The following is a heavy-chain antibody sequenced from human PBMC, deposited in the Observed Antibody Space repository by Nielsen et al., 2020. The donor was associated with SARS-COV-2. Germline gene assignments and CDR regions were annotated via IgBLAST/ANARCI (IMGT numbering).Heavy chain of an antibody. CDR1: GYIFTSYW. Sequence: GESLKISCKGSGYIFTSYWIGWVRQMPGKGLEWMGIIYPDNSDTRYSPSFQGQVSISADKSISTAYLQWSSLKASDTGMYYCARYSWNDWALNWFDPWGQGTLVTVSS. J-gene: IGHJ5*02. D-gene: IGHD1-1*01. CDR2: IYPDNSDT. CDR3: ARYSWNDWALNWFDP. V-gene: IGHV5-51*01.